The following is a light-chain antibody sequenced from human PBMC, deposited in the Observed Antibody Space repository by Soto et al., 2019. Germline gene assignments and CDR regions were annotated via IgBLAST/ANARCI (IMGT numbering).Light chain of an antibody. CDR3: SLYTRENTYV. CDR2: EAS. V-gene: IGLV2-18*01. CDR1: STDFVSYNR. J-gene: IGLJ1*01. Sequence: QSALTQPPSVSGSPGQSVTISCTGTSTDFVSYNRVSWYQQPPGTAPKLIIYEASNRPSGVPDRFSGSKSGNTASLTISGLQAAAEADYYCSLYTRENTYVFGTGTKLTVL.